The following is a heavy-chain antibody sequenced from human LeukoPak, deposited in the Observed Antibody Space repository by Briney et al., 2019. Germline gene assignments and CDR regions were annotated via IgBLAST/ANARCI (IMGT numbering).Heavy chain of an antibody. J-gene: IGHJ5*02. CDR1: GGSFSGYY. CDR2: INHSGST. V-gene: IGHV4-34*01. D-gene: IGHD6-6*01. CDR3: ARGRPRIAARRNWFDP. Sequence: SETLSLTCAVYGGSFSGYYWSWVRQPPGKGLEWSGEINHSGSTNYNPSLKSRVTISVDTSKNQFSRKLSSVTAADTAVYYCARGRPRIAARRNWFDPWGQGTLVTVSS.